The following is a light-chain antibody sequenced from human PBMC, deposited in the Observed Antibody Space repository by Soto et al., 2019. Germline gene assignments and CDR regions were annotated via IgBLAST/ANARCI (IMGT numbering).Light chain of an antibody. CDR3: AAWDDSLKGVV. V-gene: IGLV1-44*01. CDR2: SNY. CDR1: TSNIGRNT. J-gene: IGLJ2*01. Sequence: QSVLTQPPSASGTPGQRVTISCSGSTSNIGRNTVHWYQQLPGTAPKLLIYSNYQRPSGVPARFSGSKSGTSASLAISGLQSEDEADYYCAAWDDSLKGVVFGGGTKSPS.